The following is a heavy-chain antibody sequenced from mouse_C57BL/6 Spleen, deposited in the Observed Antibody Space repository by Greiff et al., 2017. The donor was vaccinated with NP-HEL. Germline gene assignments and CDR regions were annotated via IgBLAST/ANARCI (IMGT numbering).Heavy chain of an antibody. J-gene: IGHJ4*01. CDR3: VRHRGSGYGMDY. D-gene: IGHD3-2*02. Sequence: EVQGVESGGGLVQPKGSLKLSCAASGFSFNTYAMNWVRQAPGKGLEWVARIRSKSNNYATYYADSVKDRFTISRDDSESMLYLQMNNLKTEDTAMYYCVRHRGSGYGMDYWGQGTSVTVSS. CDR2: IRSKSNNYAT. V-gene: IGHV10-1*01. CDR1: GFSFNTYA.